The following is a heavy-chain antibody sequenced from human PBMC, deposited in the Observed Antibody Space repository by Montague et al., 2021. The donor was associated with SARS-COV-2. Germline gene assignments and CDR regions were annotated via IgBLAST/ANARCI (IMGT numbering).Heavy chain of an antibody. V-gene: IGHV4-59*01. CDR1: GGSLSTYY. CDR3: ASPGGYCTGGSCYYVY. J-gene: IGHJ4*02. CDR2: IYSSGRT. Sequence: SETLSLTCYVAGGSLSTYYWSWIRQPPGKGLEWIGDIYSSGRTNYNPSLKSRVTISIDTSNNQFSLELSSVTAADMAVYYCASPGGYCTGGSCYYVYWGQGTLVTVSS. D-gene: IGHD2-15*01.